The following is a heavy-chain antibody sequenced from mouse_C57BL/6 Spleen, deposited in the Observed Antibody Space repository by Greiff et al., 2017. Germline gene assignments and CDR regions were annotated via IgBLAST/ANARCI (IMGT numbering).Heavy chain of an antibody. CDR1: GYTFTDYY. Sequence: QVQLQQSGAELVQPGASVKISCKASGYTFTDYYINWVKQRPGQGLEWIGKIGPGSGSTYYNEKFKGKATLTADKSSSTAYMQLRSLTYEDSAVYFCARSNGYYPFDYWGQGTTLTVSS. J-gene: IGHJ2*01. V-gene: IGHV1-77*01. D-gene: IGHD2-3*01. CDR3: ARSNGYYPFDY. CDR2: IGPGSGST.